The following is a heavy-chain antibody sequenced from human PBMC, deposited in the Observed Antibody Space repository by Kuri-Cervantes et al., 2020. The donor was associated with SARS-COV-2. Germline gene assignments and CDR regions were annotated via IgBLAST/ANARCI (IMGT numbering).Heavy chain of an antibody. CDR1: GFTFSSYS. J-gene: IGHJ4*02. D-gene: IGHD3-3*01. V-gene: IGHV3-48*01. Sequence: ETLSLTCAASGFTFSSYSMNWVRQAPGKGLEWVSYISSSSSTIYYADSVKGRFTISRDNAKNSLYLQMNSLRAEDTAVYYCAKEGILEWLSFDYWGQGTLVTVSS. CDR3: AKEGILEWLSFDY. CDR2: ISSSSSTI.